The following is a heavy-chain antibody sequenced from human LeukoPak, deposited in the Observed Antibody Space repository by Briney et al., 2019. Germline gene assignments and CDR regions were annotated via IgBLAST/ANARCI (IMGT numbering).Heavy chain of an antibody. CDR1: GYTFTTYY. CDR3: ARDDDGNTGYENFDY. CDR2: VNPNSGGT. V-gene: IGHV1-2*02. J-gene: IGHJ4*02. D-gene: IGHD5-12*01. Sequence: GASVKVSCKASGYTFTTYYMHWVRQAPGQGLEWMGWVNPNSGGTNYAQKFQGRVTMTRDTSISTAYMELSRMRIDDTAVYYCARDDDGNTGYENFDYWGQGTLVTVSS.